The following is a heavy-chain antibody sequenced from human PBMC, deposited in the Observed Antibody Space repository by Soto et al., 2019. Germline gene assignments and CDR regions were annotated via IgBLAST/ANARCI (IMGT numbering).Heavy chain of an antibody. J-gene: IGHJ4*02. CDR2: VSYDGSKK. CDR1: GFIFTSYL. Sequence: QVQLVESGGGVVQPRRSLSLSCAASGFIFTSYLVHWVRQAPGKGLEWVASVSYDGSKKHYADSVKGRFSISRDNSKNTVYLQMNSLRTEDTAVYYWARDKGLLFGCNFDSGGQGTLVTVS. V-gene: IGHV3-30*01. D-gene: IGHD3-16*01. CDR3: ARDKGLLFGCNFDS.